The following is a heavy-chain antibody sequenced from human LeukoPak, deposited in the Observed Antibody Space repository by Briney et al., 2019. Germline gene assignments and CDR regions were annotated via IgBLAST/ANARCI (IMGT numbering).Heavy chain of an antibody. CDR1: GGTFSSYT. CDR3: ARAGGYYDNAFDI. CDR2: IIPILGIA. J-gene: IGHJ3*02. V-gene: IGHV1-69*02. D-gene: IGHD3-22*01. Sequence: ASVKVSCKASGGTFSSYTISWVRQAPGQGLEWMGRIIPILGIANYAQKFQGRVTITADKSTSTAYMGLSSLRSEDTAVYYCARAGGYYDNAFDIWGQGTMVTVSS.